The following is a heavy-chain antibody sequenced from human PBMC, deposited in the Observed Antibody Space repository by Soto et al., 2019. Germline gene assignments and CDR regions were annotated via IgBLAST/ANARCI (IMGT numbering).Heavy chain of an antibody. V-gene: IGHV4-4*02. J-gene: IGHJ4*02. D-gene: IGHD6-19*01. CDR3: ARVAVAGTRVDY. CDR2: IYHSGST. CDR1: GGSISSSNW. Sequence: QVQLQESGPGLVKPSGTLSLTCAVSGGSISSSNWWSWVRQPPGKGLEWIGEIYHSGSTNYNPSLKSRVTISVDKATNKFSLQLSSVSAADTAVYYCARVAVAGTRVDYWGQGTLVTVSS.